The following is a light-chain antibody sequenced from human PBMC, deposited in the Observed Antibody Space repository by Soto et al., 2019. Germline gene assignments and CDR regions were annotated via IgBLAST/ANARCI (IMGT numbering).Light chain of an antibody. CDR3: QQYNNWPPFT. CDR1: QSVSSS. CDR2: GAS. V-gene: IGKV3-15*01. J-gene: IGKJ3*01. Sequence: EIVMTQSPATLSVSPGERVTLSCRASQSVSSSLAWYQQKPGQAPRLLIYGASTKATGIPARFSGSGSGTEFTLTLSSLQSEDFAVYCCQQYNNWPPFTFGPGTKGDIK.